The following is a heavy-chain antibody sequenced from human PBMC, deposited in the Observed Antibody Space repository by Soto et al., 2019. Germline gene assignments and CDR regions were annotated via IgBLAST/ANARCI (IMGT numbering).Heavy chain of an antibody. CDR3: AKGPAAAGTRGEKFFQH. D-gene: IGHD6-13*01. J-gene: IGHJ1*01. CDR2: ISWNSGSI. CDR1: GFTFDDYA. Sequence: GGSLRLSCAASGFTFDDYAMHWVRQAPGKGLEWVSGISWNSGSIGYADSVKGRFTISRDNAKNSLYLQMNSLRAEDTALYYCAKGPAAAGTRGEKFFQHWGQGTLVTVSS. V-gene: IGHV3-9*01.